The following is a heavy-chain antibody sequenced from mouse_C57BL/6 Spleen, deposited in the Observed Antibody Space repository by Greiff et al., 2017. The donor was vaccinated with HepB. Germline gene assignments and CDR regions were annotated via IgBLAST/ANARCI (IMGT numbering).Heavy chain of an antibody. CDR2: INPSSGYT. J-gene: IGHJ1*01. CDR1: GYTFTSYT. CDR3: ARTYYSNYEYFDV. Sequence: VQLQQSGAELARPGASVKMSCKASGYTFTSYTMHWVKQRPGQGLEWIGYINPSSGYTKYNQKFKDKATLTADKSSSTAYMQLSRLTSEDSAVYYCARTYYSNYEYFDVWGSGTTVTVSS. D-gene: IGHD2-5*01. V-gene: IGHV1-4*01.